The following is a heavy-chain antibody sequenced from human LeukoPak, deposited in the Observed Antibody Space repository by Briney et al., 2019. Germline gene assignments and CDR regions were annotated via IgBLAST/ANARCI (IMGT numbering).Heavy chain of an antibody. D-gene: IGHD2-2*02. Sequence: ASVKVSCKASGYTFTSYGISWVRRAPGQGLEWMGWISAYNGNTNYAQKLQGRVTMTTDTSTSTAYMELRSLRSDDTAVYYCASTYCSSTSCYIGGFDYWGQGTLVTVSS. J-gene: IGHJ4*02. CDR2: ISAYNGNT. V-gene: IGHV1-18*01. CDR1: GYTFTSYG. CDR3: ASTYCSSTSCYIGGFDY.